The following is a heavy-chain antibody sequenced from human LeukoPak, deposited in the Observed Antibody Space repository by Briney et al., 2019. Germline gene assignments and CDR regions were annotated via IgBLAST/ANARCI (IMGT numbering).Heavy chain of an antibody. Sequence: GGSLRLPCAASGFSSSTYGLNWVRQAPGKGLEWVAVISHGGSDKYYADSVKGRFTISRDNSKNTLYLQMTSLRPEDTALYYCAKVPGDGRPGYWGQGIMVTVSS. V-gene: IGHV3-30*18. CDR1: GFSSSTYG. D-gene: IGHD2-21*01. J-gene: IGHJ4*02. CDR3: AKVPGDGRPGY. CDR2: ISHGGSDK.